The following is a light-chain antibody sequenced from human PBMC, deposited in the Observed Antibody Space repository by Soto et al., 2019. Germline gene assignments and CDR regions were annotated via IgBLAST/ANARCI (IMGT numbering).Light chain of an antibody. CDR1: QSVSSN. CDR2: GAS. J-gene: IGKJ2*01. V-gene: IGKV3-15*01. CDR3: QQYNNWPPYT. Sequence: EIVMTQSPATLSVSPGERATLSCRASQSVSSNLAWYQQKPGQAPRLLIYGASTRATGIPARCSGSRSGTEFTLTISSLQSEDFAVYYCQQYNNWPPYTCGQGTKLEIK.